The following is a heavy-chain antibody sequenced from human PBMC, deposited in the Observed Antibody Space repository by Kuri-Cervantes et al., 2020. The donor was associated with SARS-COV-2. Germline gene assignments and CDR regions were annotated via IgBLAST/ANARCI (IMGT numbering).Heavy chain of an antibody. CDR2: IYTSGST. Sequence: ESLKISCTVSGGSISSYYWSWIRQPAGKGLEWIGRIYTSGSTNYNPSLKSRVTISVDTSKNQFSLKLSSVTAADTAVYYCARDFSGRLTGDHYYYYYMDVWGKGTTVTVSS. V-gene: IGHV4-4*07. CDR3: ARDFSGRLTGDHYYYYYMDV. J-gene: IGHJ6*03. CDR1: GGSISSYY. D-gene: IGHD7-27*01.